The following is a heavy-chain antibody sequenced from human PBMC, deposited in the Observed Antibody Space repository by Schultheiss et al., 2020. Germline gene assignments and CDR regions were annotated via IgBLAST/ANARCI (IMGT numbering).Heavy chain of an antibody. CDR3: AGGYSSSWFHDAFDI. CDR1: GGSISSGGYY. V-gene: IGHV4-30-4*01. CDR2: IYYSGST. D-gene: IGHD6-13*01. J-gene: IGHJ3*02. Sequence: SETLSLTCTVSGGSISSGGYYWSWIRQPPGKGLEWIGYIYYSGSTYYNPSLKSRVTISVDTSKNQFSLKLSFVTAADTAVYYCAGGYSSSWFHDAFDIWGQGTMVTVSS.